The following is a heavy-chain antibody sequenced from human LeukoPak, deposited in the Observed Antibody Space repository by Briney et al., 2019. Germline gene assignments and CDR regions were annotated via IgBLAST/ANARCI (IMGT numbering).Heavy chain of an antibody. D-gene: IGHD4-17*01. Sequence: GGSLRLSCAASGFTFSSYAMSWVRQAPGKGREWVSAISGSGGSTYYADSVKGRFTISRDNSKNTLYLQMNSLRVEDTAIYYCAERSYGDYYYGMDVWGQGTTVTVSS. CDR3: AERSYGDYYYGMDV. V-gene: IGHV3-23*01. CDR2: ISGSGGST. CDR1: GFTFSSYA. J-gene: IGHJ6*02.